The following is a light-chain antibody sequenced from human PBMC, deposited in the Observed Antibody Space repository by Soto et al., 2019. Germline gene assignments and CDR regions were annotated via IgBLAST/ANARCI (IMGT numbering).Light chain of an antibody. V-gene: IGLV3-21*02. Sequence: SYELTQPHSVSVATAQTGPRTTCGGINIGSYSVHWYQQKPGQAPVLVVYDESDRPSGIPERFSGSKSGNTATLTISRVEVADEADYYCQVWHSNGDHKYVFVTGTKVTVL. CDR1: NIGSYS. CDR2: DES. J-gene: IGLJ1*01. CDR3: QVWHSNGDHKYV.